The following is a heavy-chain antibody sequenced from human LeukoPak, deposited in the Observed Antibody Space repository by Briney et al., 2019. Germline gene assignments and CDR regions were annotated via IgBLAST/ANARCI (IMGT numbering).Heavy chain of an antibody. CDR2: IYYSGST. J-gene: IGHJ4*02. Sequence: SETLSLTCAVYGGSFSGYYWSWIRQPPGKGLEWIGSIYYSGSTYYNPSLKSRVTISVDTSKNQFSLKLSSVTAADTAVYYCARHARDRPYDYWGQGTLVTVSS. CDR3: ARHARDRPYDY. V-gene: IGHV4-34*01. CDR1: GGSFSGYY. D-gene: IGHD2-15*01.